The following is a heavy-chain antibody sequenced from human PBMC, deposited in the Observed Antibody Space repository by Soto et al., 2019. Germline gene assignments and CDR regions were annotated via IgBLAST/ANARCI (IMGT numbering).Heavy chain of an antibody. CDR2: ISTYDDKT. CDR3: ARDLGYFNSSCCFRNWFDP. V-gene: IGHV1-18*01. Sequence: QVQLVQSGAEVKTPGASVKVSCRASGYSFRTHGISWVRQAPGQGLEWMGWISTYDDKTNFPQKFQGRITMTTDTSTSTAYRELRSLRSDDTAVYFCARDLGYFNSSCCFRNWFDPRGQGTLVTVSS. CDR1: GYSFRTHG. D-gene: IGHD3-9*01. J-gene: IGHJ5*02.